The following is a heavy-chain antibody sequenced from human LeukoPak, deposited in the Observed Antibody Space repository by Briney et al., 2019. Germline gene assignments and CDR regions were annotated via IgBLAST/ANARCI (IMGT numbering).Heavy chain of an antibody. Sequence: ASVKVSCKASGYTFTSYGISWVRQAPGQGLEWMGWISAYNGNTNYAQKLQGRVTMTTDTSTSTAYMELRSLRSDDTAVYYCARGLGGWGSYYYFDYWGQGTLVTVSS. D-gene: IGHD1-26*01. V-gene: IGHV1-18*01. J-gene: IGHJ4*02. CDR2: ISAYNGNT. CDR3: ARGLGGWGSYYYFDY. CDR1: GYTFTSYG.